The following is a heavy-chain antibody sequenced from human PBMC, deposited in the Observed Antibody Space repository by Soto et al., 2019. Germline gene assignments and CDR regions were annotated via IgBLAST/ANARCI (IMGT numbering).Heavy chain of an antibody. Sequence: SGPTLVNPTQTLTLTYTVSEFSLSSSGIRVNWIRQSPGKALEWLARIDWDDEKFYRPSLKNRLSISKDTSKNQVFFVMTNMGPGDTGTYYCARISPPPRSGYFFDYWGQGILVTVSS. V-gene: IGHV2-70*04. CDR3: ARISPPPRSGYFFDY. CDR2: IDWDDEK. J-gene: IGHJ4*02. CDR1: EFSLSSSGIR. D-gene: IGHD3-3*01.